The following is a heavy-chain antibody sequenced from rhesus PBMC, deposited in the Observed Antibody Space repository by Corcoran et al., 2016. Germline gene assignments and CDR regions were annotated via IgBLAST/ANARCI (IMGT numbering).Heavy chain of an antibody. CDR3: TKERGYGNYDEYFEF. J-gene: IGHJ1*01. Sequence: QVQLQESGPGLVKPLETLPLTCAVSGASIRSHYSSWIRQAPGQGLEWIGRISGSGGSTDYNPSLKSRVTISMDTSKNQLSLKLTSVTAADTAVYYCTKERGYGNYDEYFEFWGQGALVTVFS. CDR1: GASIRSHY. CDR2: ISGSGGST. V-gene: IGHV4S2*01. D-gene: IGHD4-35*01.